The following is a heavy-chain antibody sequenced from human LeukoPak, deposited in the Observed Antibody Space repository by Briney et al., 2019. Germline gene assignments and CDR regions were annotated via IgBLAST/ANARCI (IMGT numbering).Heavy chain of an antibody. CDR1: GYTFTGYY. CDR2: INPNSGGT. V-gene: IGHV1-2*02. J-gene: IGHJ4*02. Sequence: GASVKLSCKASGYTFTGYYMHWVRQPPGQGLEGMGWINPNSGGTNYAQKFEGRVTMTRDTSISTAYMVLSRLRADDTAVYYCARDPSVTLSTSNFDCWGQGTLVSVSS. D-gene: IGHD2-2*01. CDR3: ARDPSVTLSTSNFDC.